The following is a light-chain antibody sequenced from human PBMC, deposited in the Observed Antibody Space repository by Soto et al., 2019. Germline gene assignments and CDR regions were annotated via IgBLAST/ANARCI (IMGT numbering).Light chain of an antibody. CDR3: QQYNSYPYS. Sequence: DIQITQSPSTLSASVGDRVTITCRASQSIGDSLAWYQQKPGKAPYLLISDVSSLERGVPSRFSGSGSGTKFTLTISGLQPDDFATYYCQQYNSYPYSFGQGTKVDIK. V-gene: IGKV1-5*01. CDR2: DVS. CDR1: QSIGDS. J-gene: IGKJ2*03.